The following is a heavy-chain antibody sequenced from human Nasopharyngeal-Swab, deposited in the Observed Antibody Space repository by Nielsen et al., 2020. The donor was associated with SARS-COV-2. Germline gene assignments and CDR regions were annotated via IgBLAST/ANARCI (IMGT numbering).Heavy chain of an antibody. CDR3: ARVAYSSGWPDYMDV. Sequence: WIRQPPGKGLEWIGEINHSGSTNYNPSLKSRVTISVDTSKNQFSLKLSSVTAADTAVYYCARVAYSSGWPDYMDVWGKGTTVTVSS. J-gene: IGHJ6*03. CDR2: INHSGST. V-gene: IGHV4-34*01. D-gene: IGHD6-19*01.